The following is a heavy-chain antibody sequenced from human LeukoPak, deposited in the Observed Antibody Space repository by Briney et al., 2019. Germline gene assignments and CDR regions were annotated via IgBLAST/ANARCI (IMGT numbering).Heavy chain of an antibody. J-gene: IGHJ4*02. CDR3: AKLGGIYCGSTSCYTTDDY. D-gene: IGHD2-2*02. Sequence: PGGSLRLSCAASGFTFSSYSMNWVRQAPGKGLEWVSALTGGGDSTYYADSVKGRFTISRDNSKNTLYLQMHSLRAEDTAVYYCAKLGGIYCGSTSCYTTDDYWGQGTLVTVSS. CDR1: GFTFSSYS. CDR2: LTGGGDST. V-gene: IGHV3-23*01.